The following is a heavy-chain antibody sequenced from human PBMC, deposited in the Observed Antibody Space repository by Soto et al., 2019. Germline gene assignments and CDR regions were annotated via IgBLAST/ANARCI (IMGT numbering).Heavy chain of an antibody. Sequence: ASVKVSCKASGGTFSSYAISWVRQAPGQGLEWMGGIIPIFGTANYAQKFQGRVTITADESTSTAYMELSSLRSEDTAVYYCARDRLVGATYDWFDPWGQGTLVTVSS. CDR1: GGTFSSYA. J-gene: IGHJ5*02. V-gene: IGHV1-69*13. D-gene: IGHD1-26*01. CDR3: ARDRLVGATYDWFDP. CDR2: IIPIFGTA.